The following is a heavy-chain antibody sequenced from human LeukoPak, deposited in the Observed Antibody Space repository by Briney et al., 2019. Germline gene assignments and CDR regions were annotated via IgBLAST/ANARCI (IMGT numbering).Heavy chain of an antibody. CDR2: IQQNGGGK. J-gene: IGHJ4*02. CDR1: GITFDSYW. D-gene: IGHD2-8*01. CDR3: ATGGDLYCTTANCLPFDY. Sequence: GGSLRLSCAASGITFDSYWMSWVRQAPEKGLEGVANIQQNGGGKHYVGSVKGRFTISRDNAKNSLYLQMDNLRAEDTAVYYCATGGDLYCTTANCLPFDYWGQGTLVTVSS. V-gene: IGHV3-7*01.